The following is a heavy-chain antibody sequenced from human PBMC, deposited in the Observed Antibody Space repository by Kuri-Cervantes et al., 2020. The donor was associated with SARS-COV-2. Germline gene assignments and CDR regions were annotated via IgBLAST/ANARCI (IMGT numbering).Heavy chain of an antibody. CDR2: ISAYNGNT. J-gene: IGHJ5*02. CDR1: GYTFTSYG. CDR3: ARGEEAKVVTPGWFDP. D-gene: IGHD4-23*01. V-gene: IGHV1-18*01. Sequence: ASVKVSCKASGYTFTSYGISWVRQAPGQGLEWMGWISAYNGNTNYAQKLQGRVTMTTDTSTSTAYMELRSLRSDDTAVYYCARGEEAKVVTPGWFDPWGQGTLVTVSS.